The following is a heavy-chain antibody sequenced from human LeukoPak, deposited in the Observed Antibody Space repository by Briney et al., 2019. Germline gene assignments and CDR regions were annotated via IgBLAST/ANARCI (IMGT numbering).Heavy chain of an antibody. D-gene: IGHD3-10*01. Sequence: SVKVSCKASGGTFSSYAISWVRQAPGQGLEWMGGIIPIFGTANYAQKFQGRVTITADESTSTAYMELSSLRSEDTAVYYCARFTAGMVRGVSTVNYYGMDVWGQGTTVTVSS. CDR1: GGTFSSYA. V-gene: IGHV1-69*13. CDR3: ARFTAGMVRGVSTVNYYGMDV. J-gene: IGHJ6*02. CDR2: IIPIFGTA.